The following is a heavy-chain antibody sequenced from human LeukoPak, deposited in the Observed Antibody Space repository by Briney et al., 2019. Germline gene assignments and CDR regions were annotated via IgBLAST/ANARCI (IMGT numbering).Heavy chain of an antibody. CDR1: GGSISSSSYY. Sequence: SETLSLTCTVSGGSISSSSYYWGWIRQPPGKGLEWIGSIYYSGSTYYNPSLKSRVTISVDTSKNQFSLKLSSVTAADTAVYYCAITYSSGWSSYLDYWGQGTLVTVSS. D-gene: IGHD6-19*01. J-gene: IGHJ4*02. CDR3: AITYSSGWSSYLDY. V-gene: IGHV4-39*01. CDR2: IYYSGST.